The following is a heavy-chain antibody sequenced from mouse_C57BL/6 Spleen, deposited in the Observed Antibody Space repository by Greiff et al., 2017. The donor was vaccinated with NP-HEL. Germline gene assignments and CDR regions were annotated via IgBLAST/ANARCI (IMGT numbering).Heavy chain of an antibody. J-gene: IGHJ4*01. CDR2: IYPSDSET. V-gene: IGHV1-61*01. CDR3: ARKEVYDSNHYAMDY. Sequence: VKLQQPGAELVRPGSSVKLSCKASGYTFTSYWMDWVKQRPGQGLEWIGNIYPSDSETHYNQKFKDKATLTVDKSSSTAYMQLSSLTSEDSAVYYCARKEVYDSNHYAMDYWGQGTSVTVSS. CDR1: GYTFTSYW. D-gene: IGHD2-5*01.